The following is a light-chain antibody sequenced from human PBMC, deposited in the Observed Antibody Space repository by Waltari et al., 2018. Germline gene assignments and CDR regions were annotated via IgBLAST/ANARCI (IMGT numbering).Light chain of an antibody. Sequence: IVMTQSPATLSVSPGERATLSCRASQSVSSNLAWYQQKPGQAPRLLIYRASTRAIGIPARFSGSGSGTEFTLTISSLQSEDFAVYFCQQYLNRLTFDGGTKVEIK. CDR2: RAS. CDR1: QSVSSN. J-gene: IGKJ4*01. CDR3: QQYLNRLT. V-gene: IGKV3-15*01.